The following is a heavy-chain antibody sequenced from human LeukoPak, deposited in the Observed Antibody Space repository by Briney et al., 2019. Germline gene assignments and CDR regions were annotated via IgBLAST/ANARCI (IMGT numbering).Heavy chain of an antibody. D-gene: IGHD1-26*01. CDR1: GYTFTSYG. V-gene: IGHV1-18*01. CDR3: ARGPYIVGATKGSPDY. Sequence: ASVKVSCKASGYTFTSYGISWVRQAPGQGLEWMGWISAYNGNTNYAQKLQGRVTMTTDTSTSTAYMELRSLRSDDTAVYYCARGPYIVGATKGSPDYWGQGTLVTVSS. CDR2: ISAYNGNT. J-gene: IGHJ4*02.